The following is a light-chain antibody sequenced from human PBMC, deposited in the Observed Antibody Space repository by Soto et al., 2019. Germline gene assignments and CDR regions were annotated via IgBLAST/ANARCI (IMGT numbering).Light chain of an antibody. Sequence: TQSPSSVSASVGDRVTITCRASQGISSWLAWYQQKPGQTPRLLIFDASNRATGIPARFSGSGSGTDFTLTISSLEPEDFAVYYCQQRSNWPGFGGGTKVDIK. CDR3: QQRSNWPG. V-gene: IGKV3-11*01. J-gene: IGKJ4*01. CDR2: DAS. CDR1: QGISSW.